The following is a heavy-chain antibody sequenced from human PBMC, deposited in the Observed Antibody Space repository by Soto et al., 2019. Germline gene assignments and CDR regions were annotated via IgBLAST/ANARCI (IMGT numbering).Heavy chain of an antibody. CDR2: IYHSGST. J-gene: IGHJ5*02. D-gene: IGHD6-6*01. CDR3: ARVWYSSSSFDP. Sequence: PSETLSLTCAVSGGSISSSNWWSWVRQPPGKGLEWIGEIYHSGSTNYNPYLKSRITISVDKSKNKFTLKLSSLTAADTAVYYCARVWYSSSSFDPWGQGTLVTVSS. CDR1: GGSISSSNW. V-gene: IGHV4-4*02.